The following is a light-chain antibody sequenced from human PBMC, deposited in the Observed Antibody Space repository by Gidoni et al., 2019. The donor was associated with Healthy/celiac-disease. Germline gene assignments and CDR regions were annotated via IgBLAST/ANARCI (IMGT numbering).Light chain of an antibody. CDR1: SSNIGNNA. V-gene: IGLV1-36*01. CDR3: AAWDDSLNGWV. Sequence: QSVLTQPPSVSEAPRQRVTISCSGSSSNIGNNALNWYQQRPGKAPKLLIYYDDLLPSGVSDRFSGSKSGTSASLAISGLQSEDEADYYCAAWDDSLNGWVFGGGTKLTVL. CDR2: YDD. J-gene: IGLJ3*02.